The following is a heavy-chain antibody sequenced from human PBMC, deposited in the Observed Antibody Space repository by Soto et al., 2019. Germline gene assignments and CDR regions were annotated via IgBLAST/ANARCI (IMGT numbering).Heavy chain of an antibody. CDR3: ARAARIDQRGYSYGFYYYYYGMDV. D-gene: IGHD5-18*01. CDR2: ISSSSSDT. CDR1: GFTFSDYY. V-gene: IGHV3-11*06. J-gene: IGHJ6*02. Sequence: QVQLVESGGGLVKPGGSLRLSCAASGFTFSDYYMSWIRQAPGKGLEWVSYISSSSSDTNYADSVKGRFTISRDNAKNSVDLQMNSLRAEDTAVYYCARAARIDQRGYSYGFYYYYYGMDVWGQGTTVTVSS.